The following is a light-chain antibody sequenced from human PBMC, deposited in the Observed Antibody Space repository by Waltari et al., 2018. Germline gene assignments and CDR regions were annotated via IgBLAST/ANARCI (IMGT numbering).Light chain of an antibody. CDR3: QQRNGYPIT. CDR1: QGISNH. J-gene: IGKJ5*01. Sequence: DIQLTQSPSFLSASVGDRVTITCRSSQGISNHLAWYQQKGAKAPKLLIHTASTLEGGVPSRFSGSGSGTEFALTISSLQPEDFATYDCQQRNGYPITFGQGTRLEIK. CDR2: TAS. V-gene: IGKV1-9*01.